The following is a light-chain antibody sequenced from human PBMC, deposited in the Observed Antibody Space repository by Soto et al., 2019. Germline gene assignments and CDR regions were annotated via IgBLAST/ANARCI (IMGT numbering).Light chain of an antibody. CDR2: GAS. V-gene: IGKV3-20*01. J-gene: IGKJ1*01. CDR3: QRYGTSPRT. Sequence: EIVLTQSPGTLSLFPGERATFSCRASQSVSSTYLAWYRQKPGQAPRLLIYGASSRATGIPDRFSGSGSGTDFTLAISRLEPEDSAVYYCQRYGTSPRTFGQGTKVEIK. CDR1: QSVSSTY.